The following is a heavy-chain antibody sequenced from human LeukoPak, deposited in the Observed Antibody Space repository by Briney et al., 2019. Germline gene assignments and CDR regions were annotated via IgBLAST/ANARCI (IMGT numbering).Heavy chain of an antibody. CDR2: ISSSSSYI. Sequence: GGSLRLSCAASGFTFSSYSMNWVRQAPGKGLEWVSSISSSSSYIYYADSVKGRFTISRDNAKNSLYLQMNSLRAEDTAVYYCARGGYCSSTSCKNAFDIWGQGTMVTVSS. CDR3: ARGGYCSSTSCKNAFDI. D-gene: IGHD2-2*01. CDR1: GFTFSSYS. V-gene: IGHV3-21*04. J-gene: IGHJ3*02.